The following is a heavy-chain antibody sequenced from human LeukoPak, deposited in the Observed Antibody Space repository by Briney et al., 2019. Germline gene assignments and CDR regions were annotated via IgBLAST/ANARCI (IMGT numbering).Heavy chain of an antibody. D-gene: IGHD2-2*01. CDR1: GYTLTELS. V-gene: IGHV1-24*01. CDR3: ASSGYCSSTSCFNLHNWFDP. J-gene: IGHJ5*02. CDR2: FDPEDGET. Sequence: ASVKVSCKVSGYTLTELSMHWVRQAPGKGLEWMGGFDPEDGETIYAQKFQGRVTMTEDTSTDTAYMELSSLRSEDTAVYCCASSGYCSSTSCFNLHNWFDPWGQGTLVTVSS.